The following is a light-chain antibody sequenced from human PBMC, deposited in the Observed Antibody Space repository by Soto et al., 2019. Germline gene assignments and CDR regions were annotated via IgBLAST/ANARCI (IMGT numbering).Light chain of an antibody. V-gene: IGKV3-15*01. CDR3: QQYNNWPPIT. J-gene: IGKJ5*01. CDR2: GAS. CDR1: QSVSGN. Sequence: EMVMTQSPATLSVSPGGRATLSCRASQSVSGNLAWYQQKPGQAPRLLIYGASTRATGLPARFSGSGSGTEFTLTISSLQSEDFAVYYCQQYNNWPPITFGQGTRVEIK.